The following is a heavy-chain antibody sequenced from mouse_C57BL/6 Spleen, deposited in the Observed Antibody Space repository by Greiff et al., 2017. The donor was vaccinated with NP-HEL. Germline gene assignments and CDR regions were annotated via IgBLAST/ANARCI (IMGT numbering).Heavy chain of an antibody. V-gene: IGHV1-80*01. CDR2: IYPGDGDT. CDR3: ARLGILYYFDY. J-gene: IGHJ2*01. CDR1: GYAFSSYW. Sequence: VQLQQSGAELVKPGASVKISCKASGYAFSSYWMNWVKQRPGKGLEWIGQIYPGDGDTNYNGKFKGKATLTADKSSSTAYMQLSSLTSEDSAVYFCARLGILYYFDYWGQGTTLTVSS.